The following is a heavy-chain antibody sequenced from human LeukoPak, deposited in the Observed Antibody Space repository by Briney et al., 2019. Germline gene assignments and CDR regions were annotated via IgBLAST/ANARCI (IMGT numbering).Heavy chain of an antibody. J-gene: IGHJ6*03. CDR2: INHSGST. D-gene: IGHD5-12*01. Sequence: SETLSLTCAVYGGSFSGYYWSWIRQPPGKGLEWIGEINHSGSTYYNPSLKSRVTISVDTSKNQFSLKLSSVTAADTAVYYCARHQSGYETPTRYYYYYMDVWGKGTTVTVSS. V-gene: IGHV4-34*01. CDR3: ARHQSGYETPTRYYYYYMDV. CDR1: GGSFSGYY.